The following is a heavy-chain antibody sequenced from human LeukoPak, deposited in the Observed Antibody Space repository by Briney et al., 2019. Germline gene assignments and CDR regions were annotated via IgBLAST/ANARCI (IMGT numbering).Heavy chain of an antibody. CDR3: ARGTRYYYGSGSYYPNWRGNNWFDP. D-gene: IGHD3-10*01. Sequence: PSETLSLTCAVYDGSFSGYYWSWIRQPPGKGLEWIGEINHSGSTNYDPSLKSRVTISVDTSKNQFSLKLSSVTAADTAVYYCARGTRYYYGSGSYYPNWRGNNWFDPWGQGTLVTVSS. J-gene: IGHJ5*02. V-gene: IGHV4-34*01. CDR2: INHSGST. CDR1: DGSFSGYY.